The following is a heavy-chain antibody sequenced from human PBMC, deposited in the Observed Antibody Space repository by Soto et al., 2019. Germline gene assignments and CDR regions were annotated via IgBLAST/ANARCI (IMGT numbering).Heavy chain of an antibody. CDR3: AISQDRGGRTTFIY. J-gene: IGHJ4*02. CDR2: INWKSDI. D-gene: IGHD3-16*01. V-gene: IGHV3-9*01. Sequence: GGSLRLSCAVSGFTFDDNAMHWVRQAPEKGLEWVSGINWKSDIGYADSVKGRFTISRDNAENSLYLQMNSPRAEDTALYYCAISQDRGGRTTFIYWGQGTQVTVSS. CDR1: GFTFDDNA.